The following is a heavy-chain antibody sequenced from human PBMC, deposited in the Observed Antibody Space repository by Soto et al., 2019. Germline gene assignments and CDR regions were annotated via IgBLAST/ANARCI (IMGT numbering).Heavy chain of an antibody. CDR2: SYHSGST. Sequence: PSQTLSLTWAVAEGSLTSVNWWSWVRKTPGKGLEWIGESYHSGSTNYNPSLKSRVTISVDKSKNQFSLKLSSVTAADTAVYYCARDLSYSSGHWGQGTLVTVS. J-gene: IGHJ4*02. CDR1: EGSLTSVNW. D-gene: IGHD3-10*01. CDR3: ARDLSYSSGH. V-gene: IGHV4-4*02.